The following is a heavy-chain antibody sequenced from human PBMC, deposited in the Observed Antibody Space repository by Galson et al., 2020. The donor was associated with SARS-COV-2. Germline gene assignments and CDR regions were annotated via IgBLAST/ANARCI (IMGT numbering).Heavy chain of an antibody. Sequence: ASVKVSCKVSGYTLTELSMHWVRQAPGKGLEWMGGFDPEDGETIYAQKLQGRVTMTEDTSTDTAYMELSSLRSEDTAVYYCATAPSIVVVPAANWFDPWGQGTLVTVSS. J-gene: IGHJ5*02. CDR3: ATAPSIVVVPAANWFDP. V-gene: IGHV1-24*01. CDR1: GYTLTELS. CDR2: FDPEDGET. D-gene: IGHD2-2*01.